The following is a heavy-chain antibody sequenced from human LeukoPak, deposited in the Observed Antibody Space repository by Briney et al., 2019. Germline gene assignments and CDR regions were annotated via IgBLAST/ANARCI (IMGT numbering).Heavy chain of an antibody. V-gene: IGHV3-48*03. CDR3: ADGTYYFDY. J-gene: IGHJ4*02. CDR1: GFTFSSYE. CDR2: ISSSGSTI. Sequence: GGSLRLSCAASGFTFSSYEMNWVRQAPGKGLEWVSYISSSGSTIYYADSVKGRFTISRDNAKNLLYLQMNSLRAEDTAVYYCADGTYYFDYWGQGTLVTVSS.